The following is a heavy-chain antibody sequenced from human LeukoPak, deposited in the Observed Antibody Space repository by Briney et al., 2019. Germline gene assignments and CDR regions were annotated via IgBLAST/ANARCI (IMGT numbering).Heavy chain of an antibody. V-gene: IGHV3-30-3*01. D-gene: IGHD3-10*01. J-gene: IGHJ4*02. Sequence: GGSLRLSCAASGFTFSSYAMHWVRQAPGKGREWXXXXXXDGSNKYYAVSVKGRFTISRDNYKNTLYLQMNRLRAEDTAVYYCARDSVEVRGVIIPYYFDYWGQGTLVTVSS. CDR1: GFTFSSYA. CDR3: ARDSVEVRGVIIPYYFDY. CDR2: XXXDGSNK.